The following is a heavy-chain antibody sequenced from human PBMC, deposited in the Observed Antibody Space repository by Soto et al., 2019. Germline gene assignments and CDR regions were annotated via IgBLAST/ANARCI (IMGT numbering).Heavy chain of an antibody. Sequence: QLQLQESGPGLVKPSENLSLTCSVSGGSISSPSYYWGWIRQPPGKGLEWIGSIYYSGNTYYNPSLKSLVTKFVDPSRNQFSLKVNSVTAADTAVYFCARLPGITTLRRDYWGQGTLVTVSS. J-gene: IGHJ4*02. D-gene: IGHD1-1*01. CDR1: GGSISSPSYY. CDR3: ARLPGITTLRRDY. V-gene: IGHV4-39*01. CDR2: IYYSGNT.